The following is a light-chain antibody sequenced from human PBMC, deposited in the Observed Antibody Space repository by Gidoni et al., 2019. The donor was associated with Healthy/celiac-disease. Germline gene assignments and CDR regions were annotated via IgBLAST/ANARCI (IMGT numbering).Light chain of an antibody. CDR1: QSLLHSNGYNY. CDR3: MQALQTPYT. CDR2: LGS. Sequence: DIVMTQSPLSLSVTHGEPASLSCRSSQSLLHSNGYNYLDWYLQKPGQAPQLLIYLGSNRASGVPDRFSGSGSGTDFTLKISRVEAEDVGVYYCMQALQTPYTFGQGTKLEIK. V-gene: IGKV2-28*01. J-gene: IGKJ2*01.